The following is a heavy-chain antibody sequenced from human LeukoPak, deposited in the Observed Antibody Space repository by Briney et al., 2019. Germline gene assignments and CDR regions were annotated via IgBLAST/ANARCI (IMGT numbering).Heavy chain of an antibody. V-gene: IGHV3-74*01. CDR2: IGTDGSTT. J-gene: IGHJ4*02. CDR3: ARWFSTGRGFFDY. CDR1: GFTFSSYW. D-gene: IGHD6-19*01. Sequence: PGGSLRLSCAASGFTFSSYWMHWVRQAPGKGLVWVSRIGTDGSTTTYADSVKGRFTISRDNAKNTLYLQMNSLRDEDTAVYYCARWFSTGRGFFDYWGQGILVTVSS.